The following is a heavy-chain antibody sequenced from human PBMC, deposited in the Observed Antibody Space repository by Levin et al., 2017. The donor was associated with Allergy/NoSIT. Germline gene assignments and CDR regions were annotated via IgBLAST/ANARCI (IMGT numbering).Heavy chain of an antibody. D-gene: IGHD2-2*01. V-gene: IGHV1-24*01. Sequence: GESLKISCKVSGYTLTELSMHWVRQAPGKGLEWMGGFDPEDGETIYAQKFQGRVTMTEDTSTDTAYMELSSLRSEDTAVYYCATIRGGYCSSTSCHGNWFDPWGQGTLVTVSS. CDR3: ATIRGGYCSSTSCHGNWFDP. J-gene: IGHJ5*02. CDR2: FDPEDGET. CDR1: GYTLTELS.